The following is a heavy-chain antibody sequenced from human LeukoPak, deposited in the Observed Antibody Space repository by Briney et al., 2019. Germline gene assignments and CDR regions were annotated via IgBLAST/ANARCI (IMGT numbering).Heavy chain of an antibody. D-gene: IGHD3-10*01. J-gene: IGHJ4*02. CDR2: ISSSGSTT. Sequence: GGSLRLSCAASGFTFSSYNINWVRQAPGKGVEWVSHISSSGSTTNYAESVKGRFTISRDNAKNSLYLQMNSLRDEDTAVYYCARAGGGFDYWGQGTLVTVSS. CDR3: ARAGGGFDY. CDR1: GFTFSSYN. V-gene: IGHV3-48*02.